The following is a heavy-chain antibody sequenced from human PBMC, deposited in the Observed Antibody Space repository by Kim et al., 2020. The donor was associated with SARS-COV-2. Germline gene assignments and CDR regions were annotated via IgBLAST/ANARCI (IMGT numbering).Heavy chain of an antibody. V-gene: IGHV5-51*01. CDR3: ARHYGDYVFPNYYYYGMDV. CDR1: GYSFTSYW. Sequence: GESLKISCKGSGYSFTSYWIGWVRQMPGKGLEWMGIIYPGDSDTRYSPSFQGQVTISADKSISTAYLQWSSLKASDTAMYYCARHYGDYVFPNYYYYGMDVWGQGTTVTVSS. CDR2: IYPGDSDT. D-gene: IGHD4-17*01. J-gene: IGHJ6*02.